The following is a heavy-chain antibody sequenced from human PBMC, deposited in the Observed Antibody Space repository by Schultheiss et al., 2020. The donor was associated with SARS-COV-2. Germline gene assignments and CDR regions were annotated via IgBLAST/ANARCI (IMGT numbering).Heavy chain of an antibody. CDR1: GGSISSGGYY. CDR2: ISYTGST. J-gene: IGHJ4*02. CDR3: ARGYRYSPYYFDY. Sequence: SQTLSLTCTVSGGSISSGGYYWSWIRQHPGKGLEWIGSISYTGSTYYNPSLKSRVTISVDTSKNQFSLKLSSVTAADTAVYYCARGYRYSPYYFDYWGQGTLVTVSS. D-gene: IGHD1-1*01. V-gene: IGHV4-39*07.